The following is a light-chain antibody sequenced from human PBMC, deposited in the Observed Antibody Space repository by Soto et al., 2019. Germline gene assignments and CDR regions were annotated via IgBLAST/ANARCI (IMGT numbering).Light chain of an antibody. Sequence: IVLTQSPATLSLSPGERATLSCRASRSVSSYLGWYQQKPGQAPRLLLHDASQRATGVPSRFSGSGSGTDFTLTISSLEPEDIAVYFCHQLSSWAPYTFGGGTKVEIK. J-gene: IGKJ4*01. CDR1: RSVSSY. CDR3: HQLSSWAPYT. CDR2: DAS. V-gene: IGKV3-11*01.